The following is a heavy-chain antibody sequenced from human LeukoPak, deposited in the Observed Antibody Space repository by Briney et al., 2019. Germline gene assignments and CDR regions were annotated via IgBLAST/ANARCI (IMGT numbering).Heavy chain of an antibody. J-gene: IGHJ4*02. CDR3: ARWGSSGWYFDY. Sequence: PGGSLRLSCAASGFTFSSYGMHWVRQAPGKGLEWVAVISYDGSNKYYADSVKGRFTISRDNSKNTLYLQMNSLRAEDTAVYYCARWGSSGWYFDYWGQGTLVTVSS. CDR1: GFTFSSYG. CDR2: ISYDGSNK. V-gene: IGHV3-30*19. D-gene: IGHD6-19*01.